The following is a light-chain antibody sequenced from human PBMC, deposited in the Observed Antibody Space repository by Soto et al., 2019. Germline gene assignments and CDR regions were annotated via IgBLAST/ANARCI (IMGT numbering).Light chain of an antibody. Sequence: DIQLTQSPSTLSASVGDSVTITCRASQNISTSLAWYQHKPGKAPKLLMFDVSNLESGVPSRFSGSGSGTEFMLIISSLHSDDFATYYCQQYYYSRTFGQGTKVDIK. CDR3: QQYYYSRT. CDR1: QNISTS. CDR2: DVS. V-gene: IGKV1-5*01. J-gene: IGKJ1*01.